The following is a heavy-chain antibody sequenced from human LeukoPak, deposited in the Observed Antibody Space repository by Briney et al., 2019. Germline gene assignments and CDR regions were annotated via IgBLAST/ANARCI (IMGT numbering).Heavy chain of an antibody. CDR3: ARVYNPIYGDSRYNNYMDV. D-gene: IGHD4-17*01. CDR2: INWNGHST. Sequence: GGSLRLSCAASGFTFSSYSMNWVRQAPGEGLEWVSGINWNGHSTDYADSVKGRFTISRDNAKNSLYLQMNSLRAEDTALYYCARVYNPIYGDSRYNNYMDVWGKGTTVTVSS. V-gene: IGHV3-20*04. CDR1: GFTFSSYS. J-gene: IGHJ6*03.